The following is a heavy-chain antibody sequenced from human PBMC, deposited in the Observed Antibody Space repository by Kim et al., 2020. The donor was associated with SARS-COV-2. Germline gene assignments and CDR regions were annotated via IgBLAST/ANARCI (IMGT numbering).Heavy chain of an antibody. CDR2: ISANGGAT. V-gene: IGHV3-23*01. J-gene: IGHJ4*02. CDR1: GFTFSTYA. D-gene: IGHD2-15*01. Sequence: GGSLRLSCAASGFTFSTYAMSWVRQAPGKGLEWVSSISANGGATHYADSVRGRFTISRDNSKNTLYLQMSGLRAEDTALYYCAKDRWYLPDVDFWGQGSLVTVSS. CDR3: AKDRWYLPDVDF.